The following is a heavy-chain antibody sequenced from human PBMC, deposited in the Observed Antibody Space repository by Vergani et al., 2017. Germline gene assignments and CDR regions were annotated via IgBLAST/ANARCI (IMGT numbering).Heavy chain of an antibody. CDR1: GFSLSTSGMC. CDR3: ARINRYCSSTSCYVYYYYMDV. Sequence: QVTLRESGPALVKPTQTLTLTCTFSGFSLSTSGMCVSWIRQPPGKALEWLARIDWDDDKYYSTSLKTRLTISKDTPKNQVVLTMTNMDPVDTATYYCARINRYCSSTSCYVYYYYMDVWGKGTTVTVSS. J-gene: IGHJ6*03. D-gene: IGHD2-2*01. V-gene: IGHV2-70*15. CDR2: IDWDDDK.